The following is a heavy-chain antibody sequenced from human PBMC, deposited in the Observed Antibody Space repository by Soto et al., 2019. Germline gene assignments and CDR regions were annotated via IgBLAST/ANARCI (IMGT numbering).Heavy chain of an antibody. CDR1: GFTFSSYG. J-gene: IGHJ4*02. D-gene: IGHD1-26*01. CDR3: AKKSSGSYYVDY. V-gene: IGHV3-30*18. Sequence: PGGSLRLSCAASGFTFSSYGMHWVRQAPGKGLEWVAVISYDGSNKYYADSVKGRFTISRDNSKNTLYLQMNSLRAEDTAVYYCAKKSSGSYYVDYWGQGTLVTVS. CDR2: ISYDGSNK.